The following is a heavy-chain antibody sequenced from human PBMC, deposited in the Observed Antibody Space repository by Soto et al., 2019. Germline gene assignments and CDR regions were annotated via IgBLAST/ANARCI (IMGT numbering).Heavy chain of an antibody. Sequence: TLSLTCAVYGGPFSGYYWTWIRKPPGKGLEWIGEINHSGTINFNPSLKSRLTISLDTSKKHFSLKLSSVTDADTAAYYCARADRTLVTSYSLDVWGQGTTVTVSS. D-gene: IGHD2-21*02. J-gene: IGHJ6*02. CDR3: ARADRTLVTSYSLDV. V-gene: IGHV4-34*01. CDR1: GGPFSGYY. CDR2: INHSGTI.